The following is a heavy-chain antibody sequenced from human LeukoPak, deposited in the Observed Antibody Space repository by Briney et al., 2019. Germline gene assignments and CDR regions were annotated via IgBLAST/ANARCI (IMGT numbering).Heavy chain of an antibody. CDR1: GDSVSTNSAT. J-gene: IGHJ5*01. CDR3: ARLVGASWFDS. Sequence: SQTLSLTCAISGDSVSTNSATWTWLRQSPSRGLEWLGRTYYRSKWYNDYAVSMKSRITINPDTSKNQFSLQLNSVTPEDTAVYYCARLVGASWFDSWGQGTLVTVSS. V-gene: IGHV6-1*01. D-gene: IGHD1-26*01. CDR2: TYYRSKWYN.